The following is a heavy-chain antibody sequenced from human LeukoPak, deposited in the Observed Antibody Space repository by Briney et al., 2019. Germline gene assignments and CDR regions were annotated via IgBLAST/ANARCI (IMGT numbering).Heavy chain of an antibody. Sequence: SETLSLTCAVYGGSFSGYYWSWIRQPPGKGLEWIGEINHSGSTNYNPSLKSRVTISVDTSKNQFSLKLSSVTAADTAVYYCASSRIRSIKNWFDPWGQGTLVTVSS. V-gene: IGHV4-34*01. CDR1: GGSFSGYY. CDR3: ASSRIRSIKNWFDP. D-gene: IGHD2-15*01. CDR2: INHSGST. J-gene: IGHJ5*02.